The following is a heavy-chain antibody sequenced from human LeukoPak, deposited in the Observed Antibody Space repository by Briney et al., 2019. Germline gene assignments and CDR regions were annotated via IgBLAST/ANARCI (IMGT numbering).Heavy chain of an antibody. D-gene: IGHD2-15*01. CDR1: GASISDYY. V-gene: IGHV4-4*07. J-gene: IGHJ6*03. CDR2: IYGTET. Sequence: SETLSLTCNVSGASISDYYWSWIRQSAGKGLEWIGRIYGTETDFNPSLKSRLTMSVDTSKNQFSLKLSSVTAADTAVYYCARGYCSGGSCYSMIPYYYYYMDVWGKGTTVTVSS. CDR3: ARGYCSGGSCYSMIPYYYYYMDV.